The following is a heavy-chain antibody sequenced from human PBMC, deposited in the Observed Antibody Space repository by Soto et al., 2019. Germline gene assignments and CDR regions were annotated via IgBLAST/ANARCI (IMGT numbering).Heavy chain of an antibody. CDR3: ATGFTRVRGVIHTPYFDY. Sequence: QVQLQESGPGLVKPSQTLSLTCTVSGGSISSGGYYWSWIRQHPGKGLEWIGYIYYSGSTYYNPSLNSRVTISLETSKNQFSLKLSAVAAADTAVYYCATGFTRVRGVIHTPYFDYWGQGTLVTVSS. D-gene: IGHD3-10*01. CDR2: IYYSGST. J-gene: IGHJ4*02. V-gene: IGHV4-31*03. CDR1: GGSISSGGYY.